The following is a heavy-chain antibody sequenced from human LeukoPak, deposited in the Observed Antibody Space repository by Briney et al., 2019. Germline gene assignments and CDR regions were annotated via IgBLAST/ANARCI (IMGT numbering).Heavy chain of an antibody. V-gene: IGHV4-59*01. Sequence: PSETLSLTCTVSGGSISNYYWSWIRQPPGKGLEWIGYLYYSGSTNSNPSLKSRVTVSVDTSKNQFSLKLNSVTAADTAVYYCARQRGSSYGYSLDYWGQGTLVTVSS. D-gene: IGHD5-18*01. J-gene: IGHJ4*02. CDR3: ARQRGSSYGYSLDY. CDR2: LYYSGST. CDR1: GGSISNYY.